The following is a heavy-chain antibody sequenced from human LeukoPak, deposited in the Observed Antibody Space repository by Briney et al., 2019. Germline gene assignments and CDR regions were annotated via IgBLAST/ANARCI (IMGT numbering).Heavy chain of an antibody. CDR1: GGSFSGYY. V-gene: IGHV4-34*01. CDR2: INHSGST. J-gene: IGHJ4*02. CDR3: ARLDSSGYYCVY. Sequence: SETLSLTCAVYGGSFSGYYWSWIRQPPGKGLEWIGEINHSGSTNYNPSLKSRVTISVDTSKNQFSLKLSSVTAADTAVYYCARLDSSGYYCVYWGQGTLVTVSS. D-gene: IGHD3-22*01.